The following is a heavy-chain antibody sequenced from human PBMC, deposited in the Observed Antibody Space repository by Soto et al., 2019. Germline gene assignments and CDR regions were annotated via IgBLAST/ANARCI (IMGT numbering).Heavy chain of an antibody. Sequence: LRLSCVASGFTFSNYAMHWVRQAPGKGLEWVSVISDDGNNKYYADSVKGRFTISRDKSKNTLYLQMNSLRAEDTAVYYCARGLVVVISRDWFDPWGQGTLVTVSS. CDR3: ARGLVVVISRDWFDP. CDR1: GFTFSNYA. D-gene: IGHD3-22*01. CDR2: ISDDGNNK. V-gene: IGHV3-30-3*01. J-gene: IGHJ5*02.